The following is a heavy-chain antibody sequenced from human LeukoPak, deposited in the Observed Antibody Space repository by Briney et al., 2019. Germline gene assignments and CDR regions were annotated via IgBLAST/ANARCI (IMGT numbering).Heavy chain of an antibody. D-gene: IGHD6-13*01. Sequence: GASVKVSCKASGYTFTSYDINWVRQATGQGLEWMGWMNPNRGNTDYAQKFQGRVTITADKSTSTAYMELSSLRSEDTAVYYCARDPGAAAGAHFDYWGQGTLVTVSS. J-gene: IGHJ4*02. CDR2: MNPNRGNT. CDR3: ARDPGAAAGAHFDY. CDR1: GYTFTSYD. V-gene: IGHV1-8*03.